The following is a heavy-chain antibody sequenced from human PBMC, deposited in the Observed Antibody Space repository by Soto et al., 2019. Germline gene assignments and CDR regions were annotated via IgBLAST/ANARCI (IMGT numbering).Heavy chain of an antibody. CDR2: ISGMVVST. CDR1: GFTFSSYA. CDR3: AKVMTTWVYYFDY. J-gene: IGHJ4*02. V-gene: IGHV3-23*01. Sequence: PVVSLIISCAASGFTFSSYAMSWVRQAPGEGLEWVSAISGMVVSTYYADSWEGRFTISRDNSKNPLYLQMNSLRAEDTAVYYCAKVMTTWVYYFDYWGREPWSPSPQ. D-gene: IGHD3-16*01.